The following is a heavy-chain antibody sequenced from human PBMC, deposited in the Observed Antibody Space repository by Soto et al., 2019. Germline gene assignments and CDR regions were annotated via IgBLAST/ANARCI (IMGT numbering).Heavy chain of an antibody. J-gene: IGHJ5*02. CDR2: ISYDGSNK. V-gene: IGHV3-30-3*01. Sequence: QVQLVESGGGVVQPGRSLRLSCAASGFTFSSYAMHWVRQAPGKGLEWVAVISYDGSNKYYADSVKGRFTISRDNSKNTLYLQMNSLRAEDTAVYYCARDWSDYGDHQNWFDPWGQGTLVTVSS. CDR1: GFTFSSYA. D-gene: IGHD4-17*01. CDR3: ARDWSDYGDHQNWFDP.